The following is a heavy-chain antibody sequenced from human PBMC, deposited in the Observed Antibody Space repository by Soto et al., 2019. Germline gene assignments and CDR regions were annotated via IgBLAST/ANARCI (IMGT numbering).Heavy chain of an antibody. D-gene: IGHD3-10*01. J-gene: IGHJ4*02. CDR2: ISYSGIT. Sequence: QVQLQESGPGLVKPSQTLSLTCNVSGDSLSKSGYYWNWIRQNPGKGLEWIGYISYSGITYYSPSLKSRASIEVDTSKNQFSLKLSSVSAADTAVYYCASQAPYYGSGSYPRRFDYWGQGTLVTVSS. V-gene: IGHV4-31*03. CDR3: ASQAPYYGSGSYPRRFDY. CDR1: GDSLSKSGYY.